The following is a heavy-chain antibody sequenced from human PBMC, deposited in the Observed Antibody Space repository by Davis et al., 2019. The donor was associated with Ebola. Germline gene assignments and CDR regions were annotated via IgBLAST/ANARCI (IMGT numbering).Heavy chain of an antibody. D-gene: IGHD3-22*01. CDR1: GDSISSSSYY. CDR2: INHSGST. Sequence: SETLSLTCTVSGDSISSSSYYWGWIRQPPWKGLEWIAEINHSGSTNYNPSLRSRVTISLDTSNNQVSLNLRSVTAADTAVYYCARGEDYYKVGNVWGKGTTVTVSS. CDR3: ARGEDYYKVGNV. J-gene: IGHJ6*04. V-gene: IGHV4-39*07.